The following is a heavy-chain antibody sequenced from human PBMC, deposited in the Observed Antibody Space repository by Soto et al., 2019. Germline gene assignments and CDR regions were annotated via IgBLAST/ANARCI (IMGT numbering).Heavy chain of an antibody. Sequence: GASVKVSCKASGYTFTSYAMHWVRQAPGQRLEWMGWINAGNGNTKYSQKFQGRVTITRDTSASTAYMELSSLRSEDTAVYYCARQTDSSGWYVIYFDYWGQGTLVTVSS. J-gene: IGHJ4*02. D-gene: IGHD6-19*01. V-gene: IGHV1-3*01. CDR2: INAGNGNT. CDR3: ARQTDSSGWYVIYFDY. CDR1: GYTFTSYA.